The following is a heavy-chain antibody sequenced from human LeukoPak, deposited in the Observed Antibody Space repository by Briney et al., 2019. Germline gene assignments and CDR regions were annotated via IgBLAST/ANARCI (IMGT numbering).Heavy chain of an antibody. D-gene: IGHD3-10*01. Sequence: SETLSLTCAVYGGSFSGYYWSWIRQPPGKGLEWIGEINHSGSTNYNPSLKSRVTISVDTSKNQFSLKLSSVTAADTAVYYCARQSYGSGSYWFDPWGQGTLVTVST. CDR2: INHSGST. J-gene: IGHJ5*02. V-gene: IGHV4-34*01. CDR3: ARQSYGSGSYWFDP. CDR1: GGSFSGYY.